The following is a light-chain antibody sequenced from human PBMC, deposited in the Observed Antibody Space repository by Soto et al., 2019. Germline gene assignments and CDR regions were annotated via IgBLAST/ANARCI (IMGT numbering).Light chain of an antibody. CDR1: QSISRR. Sequence: DIQMTQSPSSLSASVGDRVSITCRASQSISRRLNWYQHKPGKAPELLIFSASTLQSGAPSRFSGTGSGTDFTLTITTLQPEDFATYYCQQSYGAPPTFGQGTKVEI. V-gene: IGKV1-39*01. CDR3: QQSYGAPPT. CDR2: SAS. J-gene: IGKJ1*01.